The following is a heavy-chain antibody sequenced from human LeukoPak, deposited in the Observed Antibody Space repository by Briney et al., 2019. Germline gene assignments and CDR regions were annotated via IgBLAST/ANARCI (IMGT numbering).Heavy chain of an antibody. J-gene: IGHJ6*02. Sequence: EASVKVSCKASGYTFTSYGISWVRQAPGQGLEWMGWISAYNGNTNYAQKLQGRVTITTDTSTSTAYMELRSLRSDDTAVYYCARDCLGYCSSLPYYYYYGMDVWGQGTTVTVSS. CDR1: GYTFTSYG. CDR2: ISAYNGNT. CDR3: ARDCLGYCSSLPYYYYYGMDV. D-gene: IGHD2-15*01. V-gene: IGHV1-18*01.